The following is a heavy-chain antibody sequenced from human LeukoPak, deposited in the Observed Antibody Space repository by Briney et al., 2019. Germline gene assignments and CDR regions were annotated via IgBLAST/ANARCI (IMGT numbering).Heavy chain of an antibody. CDR2: IYHSGST. Sequence: SQTLSLTCAVSGGSISGGGYSWSWIRQPPGKGLEWIGYIYHSGSTYYNPSLKSRVTISVDRSKNQFSLKLSSVTAADTAVYYCARARTTVTTGYYYYGMDVWGQGTTVTVSS. D-gene: IGHD4-17*01. CDR1: GGSISGGGYS. V-gene: IGHV4-30-2*01. J-gene: IGHJ6*02. CDR3: ARARTTVTTGYYYYGMDV.